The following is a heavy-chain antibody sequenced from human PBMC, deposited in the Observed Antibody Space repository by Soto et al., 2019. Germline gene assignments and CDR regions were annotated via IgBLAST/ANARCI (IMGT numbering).Heavy chain of an antibody. D-gene: IGHD3-3*01. CDR2: IVVGSGNT. CDR1: GFTFTSSA. CDR3: AAGSIKTYYDFWSGYYVDNWFDP. J-gene: IGHJ5*02. Sequence: ASVKVSCKASGFTFTSSAMQWVRQARGQRLEWIGWIVVGSGNTNYAQKFQERVTITRDMSTSTAYMELSSLRSEDTAVYYCAAGSIKTYYDFWSGYYVDNWFDPWGQGTLVTVSS. V-gene: IGHV1-58*02.